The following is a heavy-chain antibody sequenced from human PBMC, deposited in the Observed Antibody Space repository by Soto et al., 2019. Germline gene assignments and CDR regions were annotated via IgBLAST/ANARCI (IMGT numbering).Heavy chain of an antibody. J-gene: IGHJ6*02. CDR1: GGTFSSYA. CDR3: ARRGTGGSYLGRNYYYYGMDV. CDR2: IIPIFGTA. D-gene: IGHD1-26*01. Sequence: GASVKVSCKASGGTFSSYAISWVRQAPGQGLEWMGGIIPIFGTANYAQKFQGRVTITADESTSTAYMELSSLRSEDTAVYYCARRGTGGSYLGRNYYYYGMDVWGQGTTVTVSS. V-gene: IGHV1-69*13.